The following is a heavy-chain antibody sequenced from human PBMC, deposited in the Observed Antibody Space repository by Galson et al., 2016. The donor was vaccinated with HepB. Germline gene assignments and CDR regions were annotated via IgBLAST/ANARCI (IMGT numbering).Heavy chain of an antibody. V-gene: IGHV3-66*01. CDR3: AKEYMPPWGAFGS. Sequence: SLRLSCAASGVAVSSNYMSWVRQAPGKGLEWVSVSYSGCLTVYADSAKGRFTISRDNSRDTLYLQKNSLSVEDTAVYYCAKEYMPPWGAFGSWGQGTLVAVS. CDR2: SYSGCLT. CDR1: GVAVSSNY. J-gene: IGHJ4*02. D-gene: IGHD3-16*01.